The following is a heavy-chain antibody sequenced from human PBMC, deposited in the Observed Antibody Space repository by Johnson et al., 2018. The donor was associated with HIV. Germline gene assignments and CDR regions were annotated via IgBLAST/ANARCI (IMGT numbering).Heavy chain of an antibody. J-gene: IGHJ3*01. Sequence: VQLVESGGGLVKPGGSLRLSCAASGFIFSSYAMHWVRQAPGKGLEYVSAISSNGGSTYYANSVKGRFTISRDDSKKSLYLQINSLRTEDTAVYYCARENYRRRDAFDVWGQGTMVTVSS. CDR3: ARENYRRRDAFDV. CDR1: GFIFSSYA. CDR2: ISSNGGST. D-gene: IGHD1-7*01. V-gene: IGHV3-64*01.